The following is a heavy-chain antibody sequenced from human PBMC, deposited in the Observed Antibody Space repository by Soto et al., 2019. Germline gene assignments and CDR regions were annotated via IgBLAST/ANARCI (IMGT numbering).Heavy chain of an antibody. CDR2: ISYDGSNK. CDR3: ASDIIRLGELSLAQDY. CDR1: GFTFSSYG. V-gene: IGHV3-30*03. J-gene: IGHJ4*02. D-gene: IGHD3-16*02. Sequence: GGSLRLSCAASGFTFSSYGMHWVRQAPGKGLEWVAVISYDGSNKYYADSVKGRFTISRDNSKNTLYLQMNSLRAEDTAVYYCASDIIRLGELSLAQDYWGQGTLVTV.